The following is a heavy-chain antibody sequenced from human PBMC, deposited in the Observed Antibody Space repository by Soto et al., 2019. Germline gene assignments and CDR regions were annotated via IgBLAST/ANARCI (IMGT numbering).Heavy chain of an antibody. D-gene: IGHD6-13*01. J-gene: IGHJ6*04. Sequence: SVKVSCKASGFTITSSAVQWVRQARGKRLEWIGWIVVGSGNSNYAQKFQERVTITRDMSTSTAYMELSSLRSEDTAVYYCAADHGIPAAGTIPGDRSGMDVWGKGTTVTVSS. V-gene: IGHV1-58*01. CDR1: GFTITSSA. CDR3: AADHGIPAAGTIPGDRSGMDV. CDR2: IVVGSGNS.